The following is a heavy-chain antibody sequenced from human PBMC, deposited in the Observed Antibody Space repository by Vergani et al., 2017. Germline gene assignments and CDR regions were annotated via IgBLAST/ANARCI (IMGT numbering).Heavy chain of an antibody. CDR1: GGSISSGGYY. CDR2: IYYSGST. D-gene: IGHD2-21*01. V-gene: IGHV4-31*03. Sequence: QVQLQESGPGLVKPSQTLSLTCTVSGGSISSGGYYWSWIRQHPGKGLEWIGYIYYSGSTYYNPSLKSRVTISVDTSKNQFSLKLSSVTAADTAVYYCAREAYCGGDCYSFGYYYYYMDVWGKGTTVTVSS. CDR3: AREAYCGGDCYSFGYYYYYMDV. J-gene: IGHJ6*03.